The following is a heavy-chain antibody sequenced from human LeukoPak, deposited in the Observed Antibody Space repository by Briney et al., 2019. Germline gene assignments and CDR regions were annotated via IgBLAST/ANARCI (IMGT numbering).Heavy chain of an antibody. J-gene: IGHJ4*02. D-gene: IGHD2-15*01. CDR2: VSSNGAKT. CDR1: GFTFSSYA. V-gene: IGHV3-23*01. CDR3: ARGLVVVAATDY. Sequence: PGGSLRLSCAASGFTFSSYAITWVRQAPGKGLEWVSAVSSNGAKTYYADSVKGRFTISRDNYKNMVFLQMNSLRAEDTAVYYCARGLVVVAATDYWGQGTLVTVSS.